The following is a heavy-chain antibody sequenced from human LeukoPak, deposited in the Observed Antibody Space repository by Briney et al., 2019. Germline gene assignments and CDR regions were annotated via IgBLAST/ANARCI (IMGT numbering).Heavy chain of an antibody. CDR2: IRQDGSEK. Sequence: GGSLRLSCAASGFTVNSNYMSWVRQAPGKGLEWVANIRQDGSEKYYVDSVKGRFTISRDIAKQSVFLQMNSLRAEDTAVYYCARLSAMVRGPEDIFYFEYWGLGTLVTVSS. V-gene: IGHV3-7*01. D-gene: IGHD3-10*01. J-gene: IGHJ4*02. CDR3: ARLSAMVRGPEDIFYFEY. CDR1: GFTVNSNY.